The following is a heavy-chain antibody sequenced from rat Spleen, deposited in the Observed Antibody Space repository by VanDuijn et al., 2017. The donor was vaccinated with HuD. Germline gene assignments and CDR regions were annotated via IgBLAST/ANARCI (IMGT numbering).Heavy chain of an antibody. V-gene: IGHV5-31*01. J-gene: IGHJ2*01. Sequence: EVQLVESGGGLVQPGRSLRLSCVASGFTFNNYWMTWIRQAPGKGLEWIASISPSGGITYYRDSVKGQFTISRDNAKSTLYLQMDSLRSEDTATYYCARLTTMGIDYSDYWGQGVMVTVSS. CDR2: ISPSGGIT. CDR1: GFTFNNYW. CDR3: ARLTTMGIDYSDY. D-gene: IGHD1-7*01.